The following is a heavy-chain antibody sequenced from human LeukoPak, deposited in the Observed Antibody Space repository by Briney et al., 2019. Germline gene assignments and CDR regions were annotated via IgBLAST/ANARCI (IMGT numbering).Heavy chain of an antibody. J-gene: IGHJ4*02. CDR1: GFTFSSYG. D-gene: IGHD5-18*01. CDR2: IYSGGST. Sequence: GRSLRLSCAVSGFTFSSYGMHWVRQAPGKGLEWVSVIYSGGSTYYADSVKGRFTISRDNSKNTLYLQMNSLRAEDTAVYYCARDKEYSYGFVYYFDYWGQGTLVTVSS. V-gene: IGHV3-66*01. CDR3: ARDKEYSYGFVYYFDY.